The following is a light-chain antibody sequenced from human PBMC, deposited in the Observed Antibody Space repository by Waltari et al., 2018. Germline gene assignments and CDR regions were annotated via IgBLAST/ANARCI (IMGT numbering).Light chain of an antibody. CDR1: QSVNSF. V-gene: IGKV3-11*01. Sequence: EVVLTQSPATLSLSPGERATLSCRASQSVNSFLARYQQKPGQAPRLLIYDASDRATGIPARFSGSGSGTDFTLTISSLEPEDFAVYYCQQRSNWPFFGPGTKVDIK. CDR3: QQRSNWPF. J-gene: IGKJ3*01. CDR2: DAS.